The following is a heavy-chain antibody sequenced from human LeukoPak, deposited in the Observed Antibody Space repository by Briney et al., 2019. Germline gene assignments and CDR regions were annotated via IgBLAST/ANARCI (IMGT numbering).Heavy chain of an antibody. J-gene: IGHJ6*02. D-gene: IGHD6-13*01. V-gene: IGHV3-23*01. Sequence: GGSLRLSCAASGFTFSSYAMTWARQAPGKGLEGVSGISGSGGSTYYADSVKGRLTISRDHYKNTLYLQMTSRRAEDTAIYYCAKVGSSLPHYGMDVWGQGTTVTVSS. CDR2: ISGSGGST. CDR3: AKVGSSLPHYGMDV. CDR1: GFTFSSYA.